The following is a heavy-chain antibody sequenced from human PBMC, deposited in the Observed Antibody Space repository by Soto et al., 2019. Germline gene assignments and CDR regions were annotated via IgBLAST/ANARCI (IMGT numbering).Heavy chain of an antibody. J-gene: IGHJ5*02. D-gene: IGHD6-25*01. Sequence: QVQLQQWGAGLLKPSETLSLTCAVYGGSFSGYYWSWIRQPPGKGLEWIGEINHSGSTNYNPSIKSRVTISVDTSKNQFSLKLSSVTAADTAVYYCARRSAAGPWGQGTLVTVFS. CDR3: ARRSAAGP. CDR1: GGSFSGYY. V-gene: IGHV4-34*01. CDR2: INHSGST.